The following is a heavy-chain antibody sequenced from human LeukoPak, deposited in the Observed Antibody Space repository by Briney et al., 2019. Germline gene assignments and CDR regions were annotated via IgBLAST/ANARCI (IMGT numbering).Heavy chain of an antibody. J-gene: IGHJ6*03. CDR2: ISSSGSTI. V-gene: IGHV3-11*01. D-gene: IGHD2-2*01. CDR1: GFTFSDYY. CDR3: ARVTCSSSCRFLYFYYLDV. Sequence: GGSLRLSCAASGFTFSDYYMSWIRQAPGKGLEWVSYISSSGSTIYYADSVKGRFTISRDNAKNSLYLQMNSLRAEDTAVYYCARVTCSSSCRFLYFYYLDVWGEGTTVTVSS.